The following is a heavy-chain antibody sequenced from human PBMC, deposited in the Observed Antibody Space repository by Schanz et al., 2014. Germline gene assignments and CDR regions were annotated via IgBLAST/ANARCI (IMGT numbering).Heavy chain of an antibody. Sequence: EVQLVESGGGLVQPGGSLRLSCTASGFTFSDYWMSWVRQAPGKGLLWVSYVSRSTPDIYYADSVKGRFTISRDNTKNSLFLQLNSLRADDTAVYYCARNRGSGGQNWYFDLWGRGTLVTVSS. J-gene: IGHJ2*01. CDR1: GFTFSDYW. CDR2: VSRSTPDI. V-gene: IGHV3-21*04. CDR3: ARNRGSGGQNWYFDL. D-gene: IGHD1-26*01.